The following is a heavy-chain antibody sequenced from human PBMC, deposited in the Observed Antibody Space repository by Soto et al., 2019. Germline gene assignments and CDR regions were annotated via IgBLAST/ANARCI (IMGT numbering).Heavy chain of an antibody. CDR1: GGTFSSYT. CDR3: ARDPGATYYYGSGALDY. V-gene: IGHV1-69*08. CDR2: IIPILGIA. D-gene: IGHD3-10*01. J-gene: IGHJ4*02. Sequence: QVQLVQSGAEVKKPGSSVKVSCKASGGTFSSYTISWVRQAPGQGLEWMGRIIPILGIANYAQKFQGRVTITADKYTNTAYMELSSLRSEDTAVYYCARDPGATYYYGSGALDYWGQGTLVTVSS.